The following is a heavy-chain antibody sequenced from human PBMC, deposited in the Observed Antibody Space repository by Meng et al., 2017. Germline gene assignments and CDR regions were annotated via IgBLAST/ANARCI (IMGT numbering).Heavy chain of an antibody. Sequence: QGQLVQSGAEVKKPGASVKVSCAASGYTLSSDGFSWVRQAPGQGLEWLGWINTYNGKTDYAQKFQGRITMTTDTFTSTAYMELRNLRSDDTAVYYCATRGNPYLNCWGQGTLVTVSS. CDR1: GYTLSSDG. J-gene: IGHJ4*02. CDR3: ATRGNPYLNC. V-gene: IGHV1-18*01. CDR2: INTYNGKT.